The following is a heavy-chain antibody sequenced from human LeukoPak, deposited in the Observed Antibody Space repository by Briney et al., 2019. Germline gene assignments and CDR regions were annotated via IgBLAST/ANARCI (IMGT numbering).Heavy chain of an antibody. D-gene: IGHD3-16*01. CDR1: GFTFSTYW. V-gene: IGHV3-7*01. CDR2: INQDGSEK. CDR3: AKSWVHYYYGMDV. Sequence: PGGSLRLPCAASGFTFSTYWMSWVRQAPGKGLEWVANINQDGSEKYYVDSVKGRFTISRDNAKNSLYLQMNSLRAEDTAVYYCAKSWVHYYYGMDVWGQGTTVTVSS. J-gene: IGHJ6*02.